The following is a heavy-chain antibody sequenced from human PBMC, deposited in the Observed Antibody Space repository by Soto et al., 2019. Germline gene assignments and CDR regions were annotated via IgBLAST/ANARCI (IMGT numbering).Heavy chain of an antibody. D-gene: IGHD1-1*01. CDR1: GGTFSSYA. J-gene: IGHJ5*02. V-gene: IGHV1-69*01. CDR3: AKAAQTWYNWNDLGNWFDP. CDR2: IVPIFGVA. Sequence: QVQLVQSGAEVKKPGSSVKVSCKESGGTFSSYAIAWVRQAPGQGLEWMGGIVPIFGVANYAHKFQGRVAITADEATNTAYMELSSLRSDDTAVYYSAKAAQTWYNWNDLGNWFDPWGQGTLVTVSS.